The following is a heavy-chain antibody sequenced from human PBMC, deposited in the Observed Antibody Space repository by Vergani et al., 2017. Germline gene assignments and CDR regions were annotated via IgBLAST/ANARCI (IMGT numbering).Heavy chain of an antibody. V-gene: IGHV3-21*01. D-gene: IGHD2-2*01. Sequence: EVQLVESGGGLVKPGGSLRLSCAASGFTFSSYSMNWVRQAPGKGLEWVSSISSSSSYTYYADSVKGRFTISRDNAKNSLYLQMNSLRAEDTAVYYCARAGGLVVPAAMPGDYYYGMDVWGQGTTVTVSS. CDR3: ARAGGLVVPAAMPGDYYYGMDV. CDR1: GFTFSSYS. CDR2: ISSSSSYT. J-gene: IGHJ6*02.